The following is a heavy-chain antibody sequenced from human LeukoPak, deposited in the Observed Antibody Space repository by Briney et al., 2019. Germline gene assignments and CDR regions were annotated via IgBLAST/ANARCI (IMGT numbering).Heavy chain of an antibody. D-gene: IGHD3-3*01. CDR3: ARDGYDFWSGYPTTVDF. CDR1: GFTFSTYA. Sequence: GGSLRLSCAASGFTFSTYAMNWVRQAPGKGLEWVSYISSSSNTIYYADSVQGRFTISRDNANNSLYLEMNSLRAEDTAVYYCARDGYDFWSGYPTTVDFWGQGTLVTVSS. V-gene: IGHV3-48*01. CDR2: ISSSSNTI. J-gene: IGHJ4*02.